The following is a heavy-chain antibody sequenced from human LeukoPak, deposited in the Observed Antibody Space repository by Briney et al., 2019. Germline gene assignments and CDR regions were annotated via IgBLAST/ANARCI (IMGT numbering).Heavy chain of an antibody. CDR3: ARDRSIAVAGIDY. J-gene: IGHJ4*02. Sequence: GGSLRLSCAASGFTFSSYSMNWVRQAPGKGLEWVSYISSSSSTIYYADSVKGRFTISRDNAKNSLYLQMNSLRAEDTAVYYCARDRSIAVAGIDYWGQGTLVTVSS. D-gene: IGHD6-19*01. CDR2: ISSSSSTI. V-gene: IGHV3-48*01. CDR1: GFTFSSYS.